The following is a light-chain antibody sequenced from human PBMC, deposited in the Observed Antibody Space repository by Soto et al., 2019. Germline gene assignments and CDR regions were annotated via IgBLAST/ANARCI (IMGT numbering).Light chain of an antibody. V-gene: IGKV3-15*01. Sequence: EIVMTQSPATLSVSPGERATLSFRASQSVSSNLAWYQQKPGQAPRLLIYGASTRATGIPARFSGSGSGTEFTLTISSLQSEDFAVYYCQKYNNWPRTFGQGTKVDIK. J-gene: IGKJ1*01. CDR1: QSVSSN. CDR3: QKYNNWPRT. CDR2: GAS.